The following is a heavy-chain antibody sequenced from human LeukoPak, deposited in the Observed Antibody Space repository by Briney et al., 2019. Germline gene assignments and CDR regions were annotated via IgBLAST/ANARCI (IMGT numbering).Heavy chain of an antibody. CDR3: ARDGNDYGDIIQAEDAFDI. Sequence: ASVKVSCKASGYTFTSYYMHWVRQAPGQGLEWMGIINPSGGSTSYAQKFQGRVTMTRDMSTSTVCMELSSLRSEDTAVYYCARDGNDYGDIIQAEDAFDIWGQGTMVTVSS. D-gene: IGHD4-17*01. CDR1: GYTFTSYY. J-gene: IGHJ3*02. V-gene: IGHV1-46*01. CDR2: INPSGGST.